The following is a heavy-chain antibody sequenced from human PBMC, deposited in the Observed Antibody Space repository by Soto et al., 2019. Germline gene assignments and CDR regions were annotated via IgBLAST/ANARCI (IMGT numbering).Heavy chain of an antibody. Sequence: GGSLRLSCAASGFTFSSYSMNWVRQAPGKGLEWVSYISSSSSTIYYADSVKGRFTISRDNAKNSLYLQMNSLRAEDTAVYYCARGSPEAYWGQGTLVTVSS. CDR2: ISSSSSTI. J-gene: IGHJ4*02. D-gene: IGHD2-15*01. CDR1: GFTFSSYS. CDR3: ARGSPEAY. V-gene: IGHV3-48*01.